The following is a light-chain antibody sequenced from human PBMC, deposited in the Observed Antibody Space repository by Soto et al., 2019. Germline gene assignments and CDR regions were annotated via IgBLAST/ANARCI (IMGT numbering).Light chain of an antibody. J-gene: IGKJ2*01. CDR2: KAS. CDR1: RSINRW. CDR3: QQYSTYPYI. Sequence: DIQMTQSPSTLSASVGDRVTITCRASRSINRWLAWYQQKPGKAPKLLIYKASSLESGVPSRFSGGGIGTEFSLSISSLQPDDFATYYCQQYSTYPYIFGQGTKVDI. V-gene: IGKV1-5*03.